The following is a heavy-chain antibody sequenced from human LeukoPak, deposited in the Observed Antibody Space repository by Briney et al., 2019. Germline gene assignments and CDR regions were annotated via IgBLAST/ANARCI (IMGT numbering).Heavy chain of an antibody. D-gene: IGHD6-13*01. CDR1: GGSFSGYY. CDR2: INHSGST. J-gene: IGHJ4*02. CDR3: ARPRDSGWSKTWDY. Sequence: SETLSLTCAVYGGSFSGYYWSWIRQPPGKGLEWIGEINHSGSTNYNPSLKSRVTISVDTSKNQFSLKLSSVTAADTAVYYCARPRDSGWSKTWDYWGQGTLVTVSS. V-gene: IGHV4-34*01.